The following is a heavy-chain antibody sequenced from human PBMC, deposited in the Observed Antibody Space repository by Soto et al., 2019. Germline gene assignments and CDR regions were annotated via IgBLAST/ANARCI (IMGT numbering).Heavy chain of an antibody. CDR2: IIPILGIA. J-gene: IGHJ6*03. CDR1: GGTFSSYT. CDR3: ASATQDIVVLPAADYYYYSYMDV. Sequence: QVQLVQSGAEVKKPGSSVKVSCTASGGTFSSYTISWVRQAPGQGLEWMGRIIPILGIANYAQKFQGRVTITADKSTRTAYLELRSLRSEETAVYYRASATQDIVVLPAADYYYYSYMDVWGKGTTVTVSS. V-gene: IGHV1-69*02. D-gene: IGHD2-2*01.